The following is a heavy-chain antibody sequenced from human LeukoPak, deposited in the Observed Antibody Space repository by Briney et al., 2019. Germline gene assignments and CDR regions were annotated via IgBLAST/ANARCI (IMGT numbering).Heavy chain of an antibody. J-gene: IGHJ4*02. V-gene: IGHV4-4*07. CDR2: IYTSGTT. D-gene: IGHD6-19*01. CDR3: ARHIAVAGTYYFDY. Sequence: SETLSLTCTVSGGSITSYYWSWIRQPAGKGLEWIGRIYTSGTTKYNPSLKSRVTMSVDTFKNQFSLKLSSVTAADTAVYYCARHIAVAGTYYFDYWGQGTLVTVSS. CDR1: GGSITSYY.